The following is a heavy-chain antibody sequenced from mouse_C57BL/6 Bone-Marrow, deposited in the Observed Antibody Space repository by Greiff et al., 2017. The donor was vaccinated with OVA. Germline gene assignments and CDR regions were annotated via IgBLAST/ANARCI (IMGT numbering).Heavy chain of an antibody. CDR1: GYTFTDYY. J-gene: IGHJ3*01. CDR3: ARSNYYGNWFAY. V-gene: IGHV1-75*01. CDR2: IFPGSGST. D-gene: IGHD2-1*01. Sequence: VQLQQSGPELVKPGASVKISCKASGYTFTDYYINWVKQRPGQGLEWIGWIFPGSGSTYYNEKFKGKATLTVDTSSSTAYMLLSSLTSEDSAVYFCARSNYYGNWFAYWGQGTLVTVSA.